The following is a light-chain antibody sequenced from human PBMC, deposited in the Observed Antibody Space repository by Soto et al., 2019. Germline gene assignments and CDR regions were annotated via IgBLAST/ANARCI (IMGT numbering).Light chain of an antibody. CDR1: QSVNSN. Sequence: EIVMTQSPATLSVSPGERATLSCRASQSVNSNLVWYQQKPGQAPRLLIYGASTRATGIPARFSDSGSGTKFTLTINSLQFEDFAVYYCQQYNYWSRAFGQGTKVKIK. CDR3: QQYNYWSRA. CDR2: GAS. J-gene: IGKJ1*01. V-gene: IGKV3-15*01.